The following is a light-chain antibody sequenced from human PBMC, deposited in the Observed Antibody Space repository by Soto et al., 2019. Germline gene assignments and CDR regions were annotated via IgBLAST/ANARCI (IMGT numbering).Light chain of an antibody. CDR3: QQSYSTPYT. CDR1: QSISTY. J-gene: IGKJ2*01. Sequence: DIQVTQSPSSLSASVGDRVTISCRASQSISTYLNWYQHKPGKAPKLLIHAASSLRSGVPSRFSGSGSGTDFTLTISSLQPEDFATYYFQQSYSTPYTFGQGTKLEIK. V-gene: IGKV1-39*01. CDR2: AAS.